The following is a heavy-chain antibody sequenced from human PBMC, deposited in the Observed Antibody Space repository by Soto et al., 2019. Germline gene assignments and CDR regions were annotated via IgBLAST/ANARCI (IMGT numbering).Heavy chain of an antibody. D-gene: IGHD6-6*01. J-gene: IGHJ4*02. V-gene: IGHV4-39*01. CDR3: AITTALHCSSSPCGFDY. CDR1: GGSISSSSYY. Sequence: SETLSLTCTVSGGSISSSSYYWGWIRQPPGKGLEWIGSIYYSGSTYYNPSLKSRVTISVDTSKNQFSLKLSSVTAADTAVYYCAITTALHCSSSPCGFDYWGQGTLVTVSS. CDR2: IYYSGST.